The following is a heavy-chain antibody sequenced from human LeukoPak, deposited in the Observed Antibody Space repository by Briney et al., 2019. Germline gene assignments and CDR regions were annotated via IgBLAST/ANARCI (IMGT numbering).Heavy chain of an antibody. Sequence: GGSLRLSCAASGFTFSSYGMHWVRQAPGKGLEWVAVIWYDGSNKYYADSVKGRFTISRDSSKNTLYLQMNSLRAEDTAVYYCAKDYYDSSGYPRYAFDIWGQGTMVTVSS. CDR2: IWYDGSNK. V-gene: IGHV3-33*06. CDR3: AKDYYDSSGYPRYAFDI. J-gene: IGHJ3*02. D-gene: IGHD3-22*01. CDR1: GFTFSSYG.